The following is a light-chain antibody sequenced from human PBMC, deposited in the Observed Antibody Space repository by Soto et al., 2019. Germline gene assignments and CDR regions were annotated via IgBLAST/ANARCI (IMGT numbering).Light chain of an antibody. CDR2: GAS. CDR3: QQYGSSLFT. J-gene: IGKJ3*01. Sequence: EIVLTQSPGTLSLSPGERATLSCRVSQSVSSSYLAWYQQKPGQAPRLLIYGASSRATGIPDRFSGSGSGTDFTLTISRLEPEDSAVYYCQQYGSSLFTFGPGTKVDIK. CDR1: QSVSSSY. V-gene: IGKV3-20*01.